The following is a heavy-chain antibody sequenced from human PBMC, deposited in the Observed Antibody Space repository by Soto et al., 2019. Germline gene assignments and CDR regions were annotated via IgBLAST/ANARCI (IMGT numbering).Heavy chain of an antibody. D-gene: IGHD2-21*02. CDR3: ARDLWGYCGTDCYPLDV. Sequence: SETLCLTCTVSGGFIIRYYWSWIRQPPGKGLEWIGYLYNAGSTIYNPSLKSRVTISVDMSQNQFSLNLNYVTAADTAVYYCARDLWGYCGTDCYPLDVWGQGTTVTVS. CDR2: LYNAGST. CDR1: GGFIIRYY. V-gene: IGHV4-59*01. J-gene: IGHJ6*02.